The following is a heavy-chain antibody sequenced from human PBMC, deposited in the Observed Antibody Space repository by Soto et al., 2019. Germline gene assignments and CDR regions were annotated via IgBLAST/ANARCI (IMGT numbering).Heavy chain of an antibody. J-gene: IGHJ5*02. CDR3: ARKDKSGYFNWFDP. CDR1: GYRFTSYW. V-gene: IGHV5-51*01. CDR2: IFPSDSDT. D-gene: IGHD3-22*01. Sequence: PGESLKISCRTSGYRFTSYWIAWVRQMPGKGLEWMGIIFPSDSDTRYSTSFQGQVTISADRSTSTVFLQWASLKASDTAVYFCARKDKSGYFNWFDPWGQGTLVTVS.